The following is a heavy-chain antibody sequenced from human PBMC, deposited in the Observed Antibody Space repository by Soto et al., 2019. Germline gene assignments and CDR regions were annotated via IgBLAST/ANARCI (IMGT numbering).Heavy chain of an antibody. Sequence: QVQLVQSGAEVKKPGSSVKVSCKASGGTYSSYAITWVRQATGQGIEWMGGIIPIFGTANYAQKFQGRVTITTDESTSTAYMELCSLRSEDTAVYYCAPDSVDILTGYISDSWGQGTLVTFSS. CDR2: IIPIFGTA. CDR1: GGTYSSYA. J-gene: IGHJ5*01. D-gene: IGHD3-9*01. CDR3: APDSVDILTGYISDS. V-gene: IGHV1-69*05.